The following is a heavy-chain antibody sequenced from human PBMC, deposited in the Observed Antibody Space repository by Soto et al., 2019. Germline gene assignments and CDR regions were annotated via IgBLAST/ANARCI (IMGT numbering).Heavy chain of an antibody. CDR2: IYSGGST. V-gene: IGHV3-66*01. J-gene: IGHJ3*02. D-gene: IGHD2-2*01. Sequence: PGGSLRLSCAASGFTVSSNYMSWVRQAPGKGLEWVSVIYSGGSTYYADSVKGRFTISRDNSKNTLYLQMNSLRAEDTAVYYCARDPFPFVVVPAARPANPLDIGGQGTMVTVSS. CDR3: ARDPFPFVVVPAARPANPLDI. CDR1: GFTVSSNY.